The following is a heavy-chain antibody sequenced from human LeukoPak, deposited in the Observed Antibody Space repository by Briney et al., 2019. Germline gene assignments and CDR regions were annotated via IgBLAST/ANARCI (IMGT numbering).Heavy chain of an antibody. V-gene: IGHV4-34*01. CDR3: ARGRYCSSTSCYHQNDY. Sequence: SETLSLTCAVYGGSFSGYYWSWIRQPPGKGLEWIGEINHSGSTNYNPSLKNRVTISVDTSKNQFSLKLSSVTAADTAVYYCARGRYCSSTSCYHQNDYWGQGTLVTVSS. D-gene: IGHD2-2*01. CDR2: INHSGST. CDR1: GGSFSGYY. J-gene: IGHJ4*02.